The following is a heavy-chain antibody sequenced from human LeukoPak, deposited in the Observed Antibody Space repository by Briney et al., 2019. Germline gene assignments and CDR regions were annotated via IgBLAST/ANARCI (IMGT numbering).Heavy chain of an antibody. D-gene: IGHD3-3*01. CDR1: GFTFSSYS. CDR3: ARDPTIFGVVDTDFDY. CDR2: ISSSSSYI. V-gene: IGHV3-21*01. J-gene: IGHJ4*02. Sequence: GGSLRLSCAASGFTFSSYSMNWVRQAPGKGLEWASSISSSSSYIYYADSVKGRFTISRDNAKNSLYLQMNSLRAEDTAVYYCARDPTIFGVVDTDFDYWGQGTLVTVSS.